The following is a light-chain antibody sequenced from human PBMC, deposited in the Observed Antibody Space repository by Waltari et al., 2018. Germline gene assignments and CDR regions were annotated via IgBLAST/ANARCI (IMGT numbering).Light chain of an antibody. CDR2: KAS. CDR1: QGISSW. CDR3: QQYDSYPLT. J-gene: IGKJ4*01. Sequence: TCRASQGISSWLAWYQQKPGKAPNLLIYKASNLESGVPSRFSGSGSGTEFTLTISSLQPDDFATYNCQQYDSYPLTFGGGTKVEIK. V-gene: IGKV1-5*03.